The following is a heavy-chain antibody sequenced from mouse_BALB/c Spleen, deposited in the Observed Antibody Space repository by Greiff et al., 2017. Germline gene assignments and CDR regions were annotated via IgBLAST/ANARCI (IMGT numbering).Heavy chain of an antibody. V-gene: IGHV1S81*02. Sequence: VQLQQPGAELVKPGASVKLSCKASGYTFTSYWMHWVKQRPGQGLEWIGEINPSNGRTNYNEKFKSKATLTVDKSSSTAYMQLSSLTSEDSAVYYCARSGDYYGSSYSWFAYWGQGTLVTVSA. CDR2: INPSNGRT. D-gene: IGHD1-1*01. J-gene: IGHJ3*01. CDR1: GYTFTSYW. CDR3: ARSGDYYGSSYSWFAY.